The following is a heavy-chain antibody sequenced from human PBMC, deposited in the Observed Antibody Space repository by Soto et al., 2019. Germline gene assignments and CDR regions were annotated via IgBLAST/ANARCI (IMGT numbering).Heavy chain of an antibody. J-gene: IGHJ6*04. D-gene: IGHD6-19*01. V-gene: IGHV1-18*01. Sequence: ASVKVSCKASGYTFTSYGISWVRQAPGQGLEWMGWISAYNGNTNYAQKLQGRVTMTTDTSTSTAYMELRSLRSDDTAVYYCARAIAVADEFYYGMDVWGEGTTVTVSS. CDR2: ISAYNGNT. CDR1: GYTFTSYG. CDR3: ARAIAVADEFYYGMDV.